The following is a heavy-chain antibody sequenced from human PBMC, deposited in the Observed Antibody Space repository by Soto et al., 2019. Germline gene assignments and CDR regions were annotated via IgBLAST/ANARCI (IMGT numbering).Heavy chain of an antibody. CDR2: ISGSGGST. D-gene: IGHD3-9*01. J-gene: IGHJ4*02. V-gene: IGHV3-23*01. CDR3: AKLFYPYYFDY. CDR1: VFTFISYA. Sequence: GWSLRLSCASSVFTFISYAMSWVRQAPGKGLEWVSAISGSGGSTYYADSVKGRFTISRDNSKNTLYLQMNSLRAEDTAVYYCAKLFYPYYFDYWGQGTLVTVSS.